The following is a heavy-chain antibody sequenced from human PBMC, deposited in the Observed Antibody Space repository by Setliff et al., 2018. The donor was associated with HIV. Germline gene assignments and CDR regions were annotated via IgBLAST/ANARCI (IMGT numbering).Heavy chain of an antibody. CDR2: IIPIFGTA. V-gene: IGHV1-69*05. Sequence: SVKVSCKASGGTFSSYAISWVRQAPGQGLEWMGGIIPIFGTANYAQKFQGRVTITTDESTSTAYMELSSLRSEDTAVYYCAKALVVGYYGMDVWGKGTTVTVSS. D-gene: IGHD2-15*01. CDR3: AKALVVGYYGMDV. CDR1: GGTFSSYA. J-gene: IGHJ6*04.